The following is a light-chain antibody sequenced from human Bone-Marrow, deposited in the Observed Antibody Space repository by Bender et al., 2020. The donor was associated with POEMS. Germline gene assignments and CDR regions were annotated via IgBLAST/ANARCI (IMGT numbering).Light chain of an antibody. CDR3: SSYTSSSTWV. Sequence: QSSLTQPASVSGSPGQSITISCTRTSINVGTYKLVSWYQHHPGKAPKLMIYDVSTRPSGVSNRFSGSKSGNTASLTISGLQAEDEADYYCSSYTSSSTWVFGGGTKLTVL. CDR2: DVS. J-gene: IGLJ3*02. V-gene: IGLV2-14*02. CDR1: SINVGTYKL.